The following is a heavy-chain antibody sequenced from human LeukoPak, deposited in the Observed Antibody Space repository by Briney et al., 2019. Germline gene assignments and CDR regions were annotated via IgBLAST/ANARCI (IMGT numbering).Heavy chain of an antibody. CDR3: ARGEHNWNYGGNWFDP. Sequence: PSETLSLTCTVSGGSISSYYWSWIRQPPGKGLEWIGYIYYSGSTNYNPSLKSRVTISVDTSKNQFSLRLSSVTAADTAVYYCARGEHNWNYGGNWFDPWGQGILVTVSS. J-gene: IGHJ5*02. CDR1: GGSISSYY. CDR2: IYYSGST. V-gene: IGHV4-59*01. D-gene: IGHD1-7*01.